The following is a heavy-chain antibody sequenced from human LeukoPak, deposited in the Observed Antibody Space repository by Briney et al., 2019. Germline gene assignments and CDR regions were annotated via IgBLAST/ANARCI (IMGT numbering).Heavy chain of an antibody. J-gene: IGHJ3*02. CDR1: GYTFIGYY. D-gene: IGHD6-19*01. CDR2: IDPYSGGT. Sequence: ASVKVSCKASGYTFIGYYMHWVRQAPGQGLEWMGWIDPYSGGTHFAQRFQGRVSMTLDTSISTTYMELTRLTFDDTAVYYCARDGVAGSSDAFDIWGQGTMVTVSA. V-gene: IGHV1-2*02. CDR3: ARDGVAGSSDAFDI.